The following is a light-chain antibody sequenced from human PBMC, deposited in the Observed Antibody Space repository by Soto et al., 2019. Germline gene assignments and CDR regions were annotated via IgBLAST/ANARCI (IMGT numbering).Light chain of an antibody. V-gene: IGLV3-1*01. J-gene: IGLJ2*01. CDR2: QDN. CDR1: KLGDKY. Sequence: SYELTQPPSVSVSPGQTASITCSGDKLGDKYASWYQQKPGQSPVLVIYQDNKRPSGIPERFSASNSGNTATLTISGTQAMDEADYYCQAWDTSTAVFGGGTKLTVL. CDR3: QAWDTSTAV.